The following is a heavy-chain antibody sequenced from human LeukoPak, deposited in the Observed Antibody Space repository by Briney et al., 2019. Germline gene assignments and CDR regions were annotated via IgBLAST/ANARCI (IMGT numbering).Heavy chain of an antibody. J-gene: IGHJ4*02. CDR3: ARDVIAAPGTSDY. V-gene: IGHV4-38-2*02. CDR2: IYHSGST. Sequence: SETLSLTCTVSGYSISSGYYWGWIRQPPGKGLEWIGSIYHSGSTYYNPSLKSRVTISVDMSKNQFSLKLSSVTAADTAVYYCARDVIAAPGTSDYWGQGALVTVSS. D-gene: IGHD6-13*01. CDR1: GYSISSGYY.